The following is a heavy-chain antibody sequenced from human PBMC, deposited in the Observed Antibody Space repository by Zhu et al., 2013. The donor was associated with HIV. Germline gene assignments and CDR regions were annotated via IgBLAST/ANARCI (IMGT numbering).Heavy chain of an antibody. J-gene: IGHJ6*02. D-gene: IGHD3-10*01. CDR1: GYTFTDYY. Sequence: QVQLVQSGAEVKKPGASVRVSCKASGYTFTDYYIHWVRQSPGQGLEWMGWINPGSGGTTYAEKFRGSVTMTRDTSISTAYMDLSSLRSDDTAVYYCARRPGVSPPVIGSYGMDVWGQGTTVTVSS. CDR2: INPGSGGT. CDR3: ARRPGVSPPVIGSYGMDV. V-gene: IGHV1-2*02.